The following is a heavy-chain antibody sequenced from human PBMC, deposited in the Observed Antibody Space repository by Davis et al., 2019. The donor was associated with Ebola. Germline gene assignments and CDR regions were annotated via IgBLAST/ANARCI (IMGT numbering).Heavy chain of an antibody. CDR1: GDTLTSYY. D-gene: IGHD4-23*01. V-gene: IGHV1-2*02. Sequence: ASVKVSCKASGDTLTSYYFHWVRQAPGQGLEWMGWSHPNGAATKYAQKFQGRVTMTRDRSISTAYMELSSLTHDDTAVYYCARDHPGPQTLDIWGQGTVITVSS. CDR3: ARDHPGPQTLDI. J-gene: IGHJ3*02. CDR2: SHPNGAAT.